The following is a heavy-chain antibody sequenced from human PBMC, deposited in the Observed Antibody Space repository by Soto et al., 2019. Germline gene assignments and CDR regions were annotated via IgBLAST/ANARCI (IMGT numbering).Heavy chain of an antibody. CDR3: AKGYFYDSNGPYYFDY. Sequence: GASVKVSCAASGFTFSNYAMNWVRQAPGKGLEWVSGISGSGDSTYYADSVKGRFTISRDNSKNTLYLQMNSLRAEDTAVYYCAKGYFYDSNGPYYFDYWGQGTLVTVSS. J-gene: IGHJ4*02. CDR2: ISGSGDST. D-gene: IGHD3-22*01. CDR1: GFTFSNYA. V-gene: IGHV3-23*01.